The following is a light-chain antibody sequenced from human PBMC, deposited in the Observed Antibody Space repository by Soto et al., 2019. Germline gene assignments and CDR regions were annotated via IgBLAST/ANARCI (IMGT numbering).Light chain of an antibody. Sequence: DIVMTQSPDSLSVSLGERATINCKSSQTVLYSSNNKNHLAWYQQRPGQPPKLLFSWASTRESGVPDRFSAXGSGTDFTLSIGSLQAEDVAVYYCQQYYSTPRTFGQGTKVEIK. CDR3: QQYYSTPRT. J-gene: IGKJ1*01. CDR2: WAS. V-gene: IGKV4-1*01. CDR1: QTVLYSSNNKNH.